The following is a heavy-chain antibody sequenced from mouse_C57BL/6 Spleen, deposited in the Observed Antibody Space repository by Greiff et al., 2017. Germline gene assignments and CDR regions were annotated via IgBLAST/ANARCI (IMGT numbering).Heavy chain of an antibody. J-gene: IGHJ3*01. CDR3: ARGFYYGSSYESWFAY. CDR1: GYTFTSYW. V-gene: IGHV1-69*01. D-gene: IGHD1-1*01. CDR2: IDPSDSYT. Sequence: QVQLQQPGAELVMPGASVKLSCKASGYTFTSYWMHWVKQRPGQGLEWIGEIDPSDSYTNYNQKFKGKSTLTVDTSSSTAYMQLSSLTSEDSAVYYCARGFYYGSSYESWFAYWGQGTLVTVSA.